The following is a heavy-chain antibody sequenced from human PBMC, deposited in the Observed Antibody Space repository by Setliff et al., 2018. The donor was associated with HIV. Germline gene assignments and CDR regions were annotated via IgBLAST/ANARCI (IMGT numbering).Heavy chain of an antibody. Sequence: ASVKVSCKASGDTFPKYYLHWVRQAPGQGLEWMGIINPNGGRTTYAQKFQGRVTMTRATSTSTVYMELSSLTSEDTAVYFCARGSRITVVSVLIYSRFDYWGQGTLVTVSS. J-gene: IGHJ4*02. V-gene: IGHV1-46*01. CDR1: GDTFPKYY. D-gene: IGHD3-3*01. CDR3: ARGSRITVVSVLIYSRFDY. CDR2: INPNGGRT.